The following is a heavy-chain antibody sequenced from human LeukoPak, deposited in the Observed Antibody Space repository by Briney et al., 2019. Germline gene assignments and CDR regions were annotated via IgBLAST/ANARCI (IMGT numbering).Heavy chain of an antibody. Sequence: PSETLSLTCAVYGGSFSGYYWSWIRQPPGKGLEWIGEINHSGSTNYNPSLERRVTISVDTSKNQFSLKLSSVTAADTAVYYCARGPLGGYNWFRFDYWGQGTLVTVSS. CDR3: ARGPLGGYNWFRFDY. V-gene: IGHV4-34*01. J-gene: IGHJ4*02. CDR2: INHSGST. D-gene: IGHD1-1*01. CDR1: GGSFSGYY.